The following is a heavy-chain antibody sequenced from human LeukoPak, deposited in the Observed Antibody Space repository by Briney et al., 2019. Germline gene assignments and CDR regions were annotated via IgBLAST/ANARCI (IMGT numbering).Heavy chain of an antibody. CDR3: ARLAGTSGDAFDI. V-gene: IGHV3-9*01. Sequence: GRSLRLSCAASGFTFDDYAMHWVRQAPGKGLEWVSGISWNSGNIAYADSVKGRFTISRDNAKNSLYLQMNSLRAEDTAVYYCARLAGTSGDAFDIWGQGTMVTVSS. CDR1: GFTFDDYA. CDR2: ISWNSGNI. D-gene: IGHD6-13*01. J-gene: IGHJ3*02.